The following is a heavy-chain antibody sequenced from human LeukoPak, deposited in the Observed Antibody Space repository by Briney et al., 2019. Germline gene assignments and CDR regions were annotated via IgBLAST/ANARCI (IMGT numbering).Heavy chain of an antibody. D-gene: IGHD3-3*01. V-gene: IGHV4-61*02. CDR1: GGSMRTGLYY. J-gene: IGHJ5*02. CDR2: IYPSGKT. CDR3: ARGQYDFWSGYDVNGFDP. Sequence: TASETLSLTCAVSGGSMRTGLYYWNWIRQPAGKGLEWIGRIYPSGKTNYNPSLESRVTISVDTAKNQFSLKLISVTAADTALYYCARGQYDFWSGYDVNGFDPWGQGTLVTVSS.